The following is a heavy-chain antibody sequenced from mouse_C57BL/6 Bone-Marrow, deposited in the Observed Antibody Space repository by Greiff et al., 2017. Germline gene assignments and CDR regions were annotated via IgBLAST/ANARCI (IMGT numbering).Heavy chain of an antibody. CDR3: ARDLYGNSWYFDV. J-gene: IGHJ1*03. V-gene: IGHV5-4*01. CDR1: GFTFSSYA. D-gene: IGHD2-1*01. Sequence: DVKLVESGGGLVKPGGSLKLSCAASGFTFSSYAMSWVRQTPEKRLEWVATISDGGSYTYYPDNVKGRFTISRDNAKNNLYLQMSHLKSEDTAMYYCARDLYGNSWYFDVWGTGTTVTVSS. CDR2: ISDGGSYT.